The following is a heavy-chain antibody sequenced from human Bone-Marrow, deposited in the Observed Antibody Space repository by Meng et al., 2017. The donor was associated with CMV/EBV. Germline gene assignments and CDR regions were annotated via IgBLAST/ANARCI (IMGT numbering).Heavy chain of an antibody. CDR3: ARGTKAY. V-gene: IGHV3-7*01. Sequence: GESLKISCAASGFTVSSYWMSWVRQAPGKGLEWVANIKQDGSEKYYVDSVKGRFTISRDNAKNSLYLQMNSLRAEDTAVYYCARGTKAYWGQGTLVTVSS. J-gene: IGHJ4*02. CDR1: GFTVSSYW. CDR2: IKQDGSEK. D-gene: IGHD2-8*01.